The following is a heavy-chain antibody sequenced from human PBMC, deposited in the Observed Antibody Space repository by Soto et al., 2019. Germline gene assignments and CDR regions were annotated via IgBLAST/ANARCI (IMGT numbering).Heavy chain of an antibody. CDR2: FYYSGRT. J-gene: IGHJ5*02. CDR1: GVAISTGGYY. CDR3: ARSVFP. Sequence: QVQLQESGPGLVKPSQTLSLTCTVSGVAISTGGYYWNWIRQHPGKGLEWIGYFYYSGRTSYNTSLKIRVTISVNTSKNQLSLKLSSVTAADTAVYYCARSVFPCGQGTLVSVSS. V-gene: IGHV4-31*03.